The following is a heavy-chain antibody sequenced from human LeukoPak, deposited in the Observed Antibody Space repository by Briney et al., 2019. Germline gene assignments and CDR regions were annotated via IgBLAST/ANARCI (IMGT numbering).Heavy chain of an antibody. CDR1: GYTFTSYG. CDR3: ARGRLSTGTMFDP. D-gene: IGHD1-7*01. V-gene: IGHV1-18*01. Sequence: GASVKVSCKASGYTFTSYGISWLRQAPGQGLEWMGWISAYNGNTNYAQKLQGRVTMTTDTSTSTAYMDLRSLRSDDTAVNYCARGRLSTGTMFDPWGQGTLVTVSS. J-gene: IGHJ5*02. CDR2: ISAYNGNT.